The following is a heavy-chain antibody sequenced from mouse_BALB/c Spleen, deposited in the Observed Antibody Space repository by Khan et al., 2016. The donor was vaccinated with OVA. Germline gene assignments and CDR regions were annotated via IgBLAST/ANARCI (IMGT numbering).Heavy chain of an antibody. Sequence: GERGEEGPGLVAPSQSLSITCTISGFSLTSYGVHWVRQPPGKGLEWLVVIWSDGSTTYNSTLKSRLSISKDNSKSQVFLKMNSLHTDDTAMYYCARQPYYHYYAMDYWGQGTSVTVSS. V-gene: IGHV2-6-1*01. D-gene: IGHD2-10*01. J-gene: IGHJ4*01. CDR2: IWSDGST. CDR1: GFSLTSYG. CDR3: ARQPYYHYYAMDY.